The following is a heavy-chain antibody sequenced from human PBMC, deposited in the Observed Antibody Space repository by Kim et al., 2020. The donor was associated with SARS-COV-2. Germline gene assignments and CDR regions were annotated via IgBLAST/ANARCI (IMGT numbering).Heavy chain of an antibody. CDR3: ARDSGFDRGGGFDY. Sequence: SETLSRTCTVSGASVNTEGFFWTWIRQIPGTGLEYIGYVYHSGTTYYNPSLKSRVTMSVDTSKNQFSLELTSVTAADTAFYFCARDSGFDRGGGFDYWGQGSPVTVSS. CDR2: VYHSGTT. V-gene: IGHV4-31*03. D-gene: IGHD5-12*01. J-gene: IGHJ4*02. CDR1: GASVNTEGFF.